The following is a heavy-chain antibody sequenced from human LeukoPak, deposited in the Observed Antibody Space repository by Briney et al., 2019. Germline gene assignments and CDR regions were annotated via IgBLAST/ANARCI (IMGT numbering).Heavy chain of an antibody. J-gene: IGHJ4*02. CDR1: GFTFSNAW. CDR3: TTATLVGAMDY. Sequence: GGSLRLSCAAYGFTFSNAWMSWVRQAPGKGLEWVGRIKSKTDGGTTDYAAPVKGRFTISRDDSKNTLYLQMNSLKTEDTAVYYCTTATLVGAMDYWGQGTLVTVSS. CDR2: IKSKTDGGTT. D-gene: IGHD1-26*01. V-gene: IGHV3-15*01.